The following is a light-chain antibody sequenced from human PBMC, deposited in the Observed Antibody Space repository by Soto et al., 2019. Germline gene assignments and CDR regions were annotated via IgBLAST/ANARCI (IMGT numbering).Light chain of an antibody. CDR3: CSYAGSSTLV. Sequence: VLTQPASVSGSPGQSITISCTGTSSDVGSYNLVSWYQQHPGKAPKLMIYEGSKRPSGVSNRFSGSKSGNTASLTISGLQAEDEADYYCCSYAGSSTLVFGGGTK. CDR2: EGS. CDR1: SSDVGSYNL. V-gene: IGLV2-23*01. J-gene: IGLJ2*01.